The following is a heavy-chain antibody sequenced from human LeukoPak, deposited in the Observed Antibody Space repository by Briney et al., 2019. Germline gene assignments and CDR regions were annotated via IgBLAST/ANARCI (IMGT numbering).Heavy chain of an antibody. D-gene: IGHD1/OR15-1a*01. CDR2: VQPGDSST. J-gene: IGHJ5*02. Sequence: GESLKISCKASGYSFTTYWIGWVRQMPRKGLEWMGIVQPGDSSTKYSPSFQGQVTISADKSINTAYLQWTSLKASDTATYYCARQSSSWHNFDPWGQGTLVTVSS. CDR3: ARQSSSWHNFDP. CDR1: GYSFTTYW. V-gene: IGHV5-51*01.